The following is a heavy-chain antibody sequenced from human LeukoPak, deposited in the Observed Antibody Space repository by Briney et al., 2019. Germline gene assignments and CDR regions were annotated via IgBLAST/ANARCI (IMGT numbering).Heavy chain of an antibody. CDR2: IYPGDSDT. V-gene: IGHV5-51*01. CDR1: GSIFTTYW. J-gene: IGHJ5*02. D-gene: IGHD4-23*01. CDR3: ARHSRHYGGDSGWFDP. Sequence: GASLKISCKGSGSIFTTYWIGWVRQLPGKGLEWMGIIYPGDSDTRYSPSFQGQVTISADKSISTAYLQWSSLKASDTAMYYCARHSRHYGGDSGWFDPWGQGTLVTVSS.